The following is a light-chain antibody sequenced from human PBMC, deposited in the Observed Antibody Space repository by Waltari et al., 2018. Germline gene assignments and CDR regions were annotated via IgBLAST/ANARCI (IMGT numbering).Light chain of an antibody. V-gene: IGKV1-33*01. Sequence: DIQMTQSPSSLSASVGDRVTITCQASQDISNYLNWYQQKPGKAPKVLIYDADNVETGVPSRFSGSGSGTHFTFTISSLQPEDIATYYCQQYDNVPVTFGGGTKVEIK. CDR2: DAD. J-gene: IGKJ4*01. CDR1: QDISNY. CDR3: QQYDNVPVT.